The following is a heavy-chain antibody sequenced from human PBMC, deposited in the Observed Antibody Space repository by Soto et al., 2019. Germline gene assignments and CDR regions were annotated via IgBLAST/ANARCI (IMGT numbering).Heavy chain of an antibody. V-gene: IGHV3-9*01. CDR1: GFTFDDYA. J-gene: IGHJ5*02. CDR2: ISWNSGSI. Sequence: EVQLVESGGGLVQPGRSLRLSCAASGFTFDDYAMHWVRQAPGKGLEWVSGISWNSGSIGYADSVKGRFTISRDNAKNSLYLQMNSLRAEDTALYYCGKSIRADAGPRFDPWGQGTLVTVSS. CDR3: GKSIRADAGPRFDP.